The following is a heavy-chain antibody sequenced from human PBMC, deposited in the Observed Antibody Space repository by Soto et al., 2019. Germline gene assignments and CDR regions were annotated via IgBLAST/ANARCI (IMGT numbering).Heavy chain of an antibody. CDR1: GGSFSGYY. Sequence: PSETLSLTCAVYGGSFSGYYWSWIRQPPGKGLEWIGEINHSGSTNYNPSLKSRVTISVDTSKNQFSLKLSSVTAADTAVYYCARGGPGGVYYGSGSYPFDYWGQGTLVTVSS. D-gene: IGHD3-10*01. CDR2: INHSGST. V-gene: IGHV4-34*01. CDR3: ARGGPGGVYYGSGSYPFDY. J-gene: IGHJ4*02.